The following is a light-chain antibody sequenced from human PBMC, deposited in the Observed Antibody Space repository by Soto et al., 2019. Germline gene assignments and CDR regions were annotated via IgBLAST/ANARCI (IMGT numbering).Light chain of an antibody. V-gene: IGKV1-39*01. CDR2: TAS. Sequence: DIQLTQSPSSLSASVGDRITITCRASQSVANLLNWYQQKPGRAPNLLIYTASSLQSGVPSRFSGSGSGTDFTLTISSLQPEDFATYYCQQSYGTPLTFGGGTKVEI. J-gene: IGKJ4*01. CDR1: QSVANL. CDR3: QQSYGTPLT.